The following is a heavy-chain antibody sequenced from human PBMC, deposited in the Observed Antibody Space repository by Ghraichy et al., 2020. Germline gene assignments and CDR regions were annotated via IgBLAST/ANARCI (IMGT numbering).Heavy chain of an antibody. V-gene: IGHV3-74*01. CDR2: INSDGSST. CDR3: ATGGIYYDSSGYPDY. Sequence: GGSLRLSCAASGFTFSSYWMHWVRQAPGKGLVWVSRINSDGSSTSYADSVKGRFTISRDNAKNTLYLQMNSLRAEDTAVYYCATGGIYYDSSGYPDYWGQGTLVTVSS. CDR1: GFTFSSYW. J-gene: IGHJ4*02. D-gene: IGHD3-22*01.